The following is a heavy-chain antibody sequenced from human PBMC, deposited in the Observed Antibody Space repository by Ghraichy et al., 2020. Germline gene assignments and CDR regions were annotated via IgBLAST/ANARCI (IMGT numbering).Heavy chain of an antibody. Sequence: SQTLSLTCTVSGGSISSSSYYWGWIRQPPGKGLEWIGSIYYSGRTYYSPSLKSRVTISVDTSKNQFSLKLSSVTAADTAVYYCARLVATTGGFDYWGQGTLVTVSS. D-gene: IGHD1-1*01. CDR3: ARLVATTGGFDY. J-gene: IGHJ4*02. V-gene: IGHV4-39*01. CDR1: GGSISSSSYY. CDR2: IYYSGRT.